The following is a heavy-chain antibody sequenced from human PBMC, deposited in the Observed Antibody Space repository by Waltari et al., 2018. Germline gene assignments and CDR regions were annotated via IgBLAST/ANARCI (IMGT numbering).Heavy chain of an antibody. V-gene: IGHV4-59*11. CDR2: IYYSGIT. J-gene: IGHJ3*02. CDR1: GGSFTNHY. CDR3: ARDSGFGVFINVWGAAFDI. D-gene: IGHD3-3*01. Sequence: QVPLQESGPGLVKPSETLSLTDTVSGGSFTNHYWSWIRQSPGKGLEWLCYIYYSGITNYNPSLKSRITISLDTSKNVFSLKLTSVTAADTAVYYCARDSGFGVFINVWGAAFDIWGQGTMVTVSS.